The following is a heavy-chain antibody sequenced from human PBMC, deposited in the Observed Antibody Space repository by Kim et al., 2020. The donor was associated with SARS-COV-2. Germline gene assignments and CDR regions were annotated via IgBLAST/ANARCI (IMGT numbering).Heavy chain of an antibody. CDR3: ARGHSTSWYCLFDY. J-gene: IGHJ4*02. CDR1: GFTFSSYD. Sequence: GGSLRLSCAASGFTFSSYDMHWVRQATGKGLEWVAAIGTAGDTYYPGSVKGRVTISRENATNSLYLQMNSRRAGNTTAYYFARGHSTSWYCLFDYWVQGT. D-gene: IGHD6-13*01. CDR2: IGTAGDT. V-gene: IGHV3-13*01.